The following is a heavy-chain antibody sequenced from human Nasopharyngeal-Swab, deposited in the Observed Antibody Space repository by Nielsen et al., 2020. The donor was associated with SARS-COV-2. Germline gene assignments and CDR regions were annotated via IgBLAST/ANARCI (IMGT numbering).Heavy chain of an antibody. Sequence: WIRQPPGKGLEWVAVIWYDGSNKYYADSVKGRFTISRDNSKNTLYLQMNSLRAEDTAVYYCARDLYGMGVWGQGTTVTVSS. CDR2: IWYDGSNK. D-gene: IGHD2-8*01. J-gene: IGHJ6*02. CDR3: ARDLYGMGV. V-gene: IGHV3-33*01.